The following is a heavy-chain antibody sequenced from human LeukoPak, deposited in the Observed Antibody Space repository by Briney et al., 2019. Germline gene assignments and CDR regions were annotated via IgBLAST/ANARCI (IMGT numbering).Heavy chain of an antibody. J-gene: IGHJ4*02. CDR3: AKAPRPWVGGATGSRYYFDY. CDR2: ISYDGSNK. Sequence: GGSLRLSCAASGFTFSSYGMHWVRQAPGKGLEWVAVISYDGSNKYYADSVKGRFTISRDNSKNTLYLQMNSLRAEDTAVYYCAKAPRPWVGGATGSRYYFDYWGQGTLVTVSS. V-gene: IGHV3-30*18. D-gene: IGHD1-26*01. CDR1: GFTFSSYG.